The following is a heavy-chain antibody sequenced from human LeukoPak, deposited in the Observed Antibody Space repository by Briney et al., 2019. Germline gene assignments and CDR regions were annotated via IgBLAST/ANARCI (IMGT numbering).Heavy chain of an antibody. J-gene: IGHJ4*02. D-gene: IGHD6-19*01. Sequence: TGGSLRLSCAVSGFTFSSHWMTWVRQAPGKGLEWVAVISYDGSNKYYADSVKGRFTISRDNSKNTLYLQMNSLRAEDTAVYYCAKDGDSSGLQDPLDYWGQGTLVTVSS. V-gene: IGHV3-30*18. CDR1: GFTFSSHW. CDR3: AKDGDSSGLQDPLDY. CDR2: ISYDGSNK.